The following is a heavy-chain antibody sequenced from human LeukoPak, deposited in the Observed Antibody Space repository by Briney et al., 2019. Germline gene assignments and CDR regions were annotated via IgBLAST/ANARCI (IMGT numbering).Heavy chain of an antibody. CDR2: ISGSGGST. CDR1: GFTFSSYA. V-gene: IGHV3-23*01. J-gene: IGHJ6*02. CDR3: AKDCSGGSCYVYDYYGMDV. D-gene: IGHD2-15*01. Sequence: AGGSLRLSCAASGFTFSSYAMGWVRQAPGKGLEWVSAISGSGGSTYYADSVKGRFTISRDNSKNTLYLQMNSLRAEDTAVYYCAKDCSGGSCYVYDYYGMDVWGQGTTVTVSS.